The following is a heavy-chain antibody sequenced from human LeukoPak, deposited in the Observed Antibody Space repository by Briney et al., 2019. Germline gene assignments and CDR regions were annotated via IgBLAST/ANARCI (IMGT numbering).Heavy chain of an antibody. D-gene: IGHD3-3*01. V-gene: IGHV1-8*01. CDR2: MNPNSGNT. Sequence: GASVKVSCKASGYTFTSYDINWVRQATGQGLEWMGWMNPNSGNTGYAQKFQGRVTMTRNTSISTAYMELSSLRSEDTAVYYCATGPSLLEWFDYDYWGQGTLVTVSS. CDR3: ATGPSLLEWFDYDY. CDR1: GYTFTSYD. J-gene: IGHJ4*02.